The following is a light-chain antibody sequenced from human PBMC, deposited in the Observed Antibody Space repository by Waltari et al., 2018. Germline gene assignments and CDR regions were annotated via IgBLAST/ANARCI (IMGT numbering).Light chain of an antibody. V-gene: IGLV2-14*01. CDR3: SSYTSSSHVV. Sequence: QSALTQPASVSGSPGQSITISCTGTSSDVGGYNYVSWYQQHPGKAPKPMIYDVSKRPSGVSNRFSGSKSGNPASLTISGLQAEDEADYYCSSYTSSSHVVFGGGTKLTVL. CDR2: DVS. CDR1: SSDVGGYNY. J-gene: IGLJ2*01.